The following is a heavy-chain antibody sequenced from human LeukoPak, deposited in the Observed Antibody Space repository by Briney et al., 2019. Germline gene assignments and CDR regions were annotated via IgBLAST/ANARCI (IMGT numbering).Heavy chain of an antibody. CDR3: ARYPHDYGGGYYFDY. J-gene: IGHJ4*02. V-gene: IGHV4-61*02. CDR1: GGSISSGSYY. CDR2: IYTSGST. Sequence: PSETLSLTCTVSGGSISSGSYYWSWIRQPAGKGLEWIGRIYTSGSTNYNPSLKSRVTISVDTSKNQFSLKLSSVTAADTAVYYCARYPHDYGGGYYFDYWGQGTLVTVSS. D-gene: IGHD4-23*01.